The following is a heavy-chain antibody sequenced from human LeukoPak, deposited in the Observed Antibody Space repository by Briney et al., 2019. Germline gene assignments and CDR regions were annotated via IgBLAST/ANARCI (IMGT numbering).Heavy chain of an antibody. V-gene: IGHV3-23*01. CDR3: ASARKPRGIDY. D-gene: IGHD3-10*01. CDR1: GFTFSSYA. Sequence: GGSLRLSCAASGFTFSSYAMNWVRQAPGKGLEWVSANSGSGDSTYYADSVKGRFTISRDKSKNTLYLQMNSLRAEDTAVYYCASARKPRGIDYWGQGTLVTVSS. J-gene: IGHJ4*02. CDR2: NSGSGDST.